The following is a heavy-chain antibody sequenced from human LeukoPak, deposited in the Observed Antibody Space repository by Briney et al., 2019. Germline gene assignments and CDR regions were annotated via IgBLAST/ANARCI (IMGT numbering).Heavy chain of an antibody. CDR2: IYTSGRT. CDR1: GASMSSYS. Sequence: SETLSLTCTVSGASMSSYSWSWLRQPAGKGLEWIGHIYTSGRTSYNPSLKGRVTISVDTSKNQFSLKMSSVSAADTAVYYCARGLHGYTYGYVPWELYYYMDVWGKGTTVTISS. V-gene: IGHV4-4*07. D-gene: IGHD5-18*01. J-gene: IGHJ6*03. CDR3: ARGLHGYTYGYVPWELYYYMDV.